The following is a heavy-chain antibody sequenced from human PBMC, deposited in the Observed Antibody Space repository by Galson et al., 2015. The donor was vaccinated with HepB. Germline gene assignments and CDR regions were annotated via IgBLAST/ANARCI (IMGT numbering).Heavy chain of an antibody. J-gene: IGHJ5*02. CDR1: GFTFSSYA. Sequence: SLRLSCAASGFTFSSYAMSWVRQAPGKGLEWVSAISGSGGSTYYADSVKGRFTISRDNSKNTLYLQMNSLRAEDTAVYYCAKDPGDGGNPSGFDPWGQGTLVTVSS. V-gene: IGHV3-23*01. CDR3: AKDPGDGGNPSGFDP. CDR2: ISGSGGST. D-gene: IGHD4-23*01.